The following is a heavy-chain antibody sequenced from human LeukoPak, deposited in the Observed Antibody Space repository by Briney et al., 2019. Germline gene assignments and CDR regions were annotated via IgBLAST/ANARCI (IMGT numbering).Heavy chain of an antibody. CDR1: GFTFSTYW. Sequence: GGSLRLSCAASGFTFSTYWMSWVRQAPGEGLEWVANIKQDGSEKYYVDSVKGRFTISKDNPKKSLYLQMNSLRAEDTAIYYCESGSINLVDYWGQGTLVTVSS. J-gene: IGHJ4*02. CDR2: IKQDGSEK. CDR3: ESGSINLVDY. D-gene: IGHD3-22*01. V-gene: IGHV3-7*02.